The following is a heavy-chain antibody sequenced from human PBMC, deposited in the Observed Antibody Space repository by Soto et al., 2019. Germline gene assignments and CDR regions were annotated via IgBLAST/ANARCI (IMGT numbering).Heavy chain of an antibody. V-gene: IGHV3-33*01. D-gene: IGHD1-26*01. CDR1: GFTFSSYG. CDR2: IWYDGSNK. CDR3: ARDGVIVGNPIRHYWYLDL. Sequence: QVQLVESGGGVGQPGRSLRLSCAASGFTFSSYGMHWVRQAPGKGLEWVAVIWYDGSNKYYADSVKGRFTISRDNSKNTMNLQLHTVRAEDTAVYYCARDGVIVGNPIRHYWYLDLWGSGTIVTVSS. J-gene: IGHJ2*01.